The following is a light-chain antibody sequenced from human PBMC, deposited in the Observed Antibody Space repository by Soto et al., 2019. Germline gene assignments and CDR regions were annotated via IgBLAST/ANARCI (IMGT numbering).Light chain of an antibody. V-gene: IGKV1-6*01. CDR2: GAS. Sequence: AVQMTQSPSSLSASVGDRVTITCRASQGIRDDLGWYQQKPGKAPKLLIYGASSLQSGVPSRFSGSGSGTDFTLTISSLQPEDFATYYCLQDYSFPRTFGQGTKVETK. J-gene: IGKJ1*01. CDR1: QGIRDD. CDR3: LQDYSFPRT.